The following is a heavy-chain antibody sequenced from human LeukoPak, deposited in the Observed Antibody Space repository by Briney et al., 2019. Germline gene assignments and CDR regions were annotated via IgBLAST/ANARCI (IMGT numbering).Heavy chain of an antibody. V-gene: IGHV3-11*01. CDR2: IDGNALSI. CDR3: ARGHYGLDV. Sequence: GGSLRLSCAASGFTFSDRYMSWIRRAPGKGLEWVSYIDGNALSIYYGDSVKGRFTISRDNAKNSVYLQMNSLRAEDTAVYYCARGHYGLDVWGQGTTVIVSS. J-gene: IGHJ6*02. CDR1: GFTFSDRY.